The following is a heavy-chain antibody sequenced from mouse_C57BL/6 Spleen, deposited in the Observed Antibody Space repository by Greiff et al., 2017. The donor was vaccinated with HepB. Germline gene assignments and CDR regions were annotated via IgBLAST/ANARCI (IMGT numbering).Heavy chain of an antibody. CDR3: ASAPYDYVDGTSPWFAY. CDR2: ISDGGSYT. CDR1: GFTFSSYA. J-gene: IGHJ3*01. D-gene: IGHD2-4*01. V-gene: IGHV5-4*03. Sequence: EVMLVESGGGLVKPGGSLKLSCAASGFTFSSYAMSWVRQTPEKRLEWVATISDGGSYTYYPDNVKGRFTISRDNAKNNLYLQMSHLKSEDTAMYYCASAPYDYVDGTSPWFAYWGQGTLVTVSA.